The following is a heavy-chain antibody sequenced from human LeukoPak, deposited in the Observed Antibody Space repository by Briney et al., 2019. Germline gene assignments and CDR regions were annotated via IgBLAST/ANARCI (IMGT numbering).Heavy chain of an antibody. D-gene: IGHD3-3*01. J-gene: IGHJ4*02. V-gene: IGHV3-30-3*01. CDR3: ARVRPKSYYDFWSGYYYFDY. Sequence: GGSLRLSCTASGFTFRNYAMHWLRQAPGKGLEWVAVISYEGSDKYYADSVKGRFTISRDNAKNSLYLQMNSLRAEDTAVYYCARVRPKSYYDFWSGYYYFDYWGQGTLVTVSS. CDR2: ISYEGSDK. CDR1: GFTFRNYA.